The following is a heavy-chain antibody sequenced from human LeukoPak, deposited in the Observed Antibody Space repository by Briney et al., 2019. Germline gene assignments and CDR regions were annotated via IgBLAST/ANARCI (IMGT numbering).Heavy chain of an antibody. V-gene: IGHV1-46*01. Sequence: ASVKVSCKASGYTFTRFYMHWVRQAPGQGLERMGIINPSGGSTGYAQKFQGRVTMTRDTSTSTVYMELSSLRSEDTAVYYCARDRLGDSYYYYYGMDVWGQGTTVTVSS. J-gene: IGHJ6*02. CDR3: ARDRLGDSYYYYYGMDV. D-gene: IGHD3-16*01. CDR2: INPSGGST. CDR1: GYTFTRFY.